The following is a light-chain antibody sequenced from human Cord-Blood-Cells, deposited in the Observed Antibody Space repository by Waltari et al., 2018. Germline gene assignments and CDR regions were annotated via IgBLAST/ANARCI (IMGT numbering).Light chain of an antibody. J-gene: IGKJ1*01. V-gene: IGKV3-20*01. CDR1: QSVSSSY. CDR2: GAS. Sequence: EIVLTQSPGTLSSSPGERATLSCRASQSVSSSYLAWDQQKPGQAPRLLIYGASSRATGIPDRFSGRGSGTDFTLTISRLEPEDFAVYYCQQYGSSPPWTFGQGTKVEIK. CDR3: QQYGSSPPWT.